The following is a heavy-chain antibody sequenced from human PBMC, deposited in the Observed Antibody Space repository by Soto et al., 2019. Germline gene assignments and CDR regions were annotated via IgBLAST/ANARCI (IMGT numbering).Heavy chain of an antibody. CDR3: ARGDCKTSCYIGF. CDR2: ITSSGGAT. V-gene: IGHV3-48*03. CDR1: GFGFSNYE. Sequence: EVQLVESGGGLVQPGGSLRLSCAASGFGFSNYEMNWVRQAPGEGLEWVSYITSSGGATMYADSVKGRFTISRDNAKDSLYLQMNSLRVEDTAVYYCARGDCKTSCYIGFWGQGARVTVSS. D-gene: IGHD2-2*02. J-gene: IGHJ4*02.